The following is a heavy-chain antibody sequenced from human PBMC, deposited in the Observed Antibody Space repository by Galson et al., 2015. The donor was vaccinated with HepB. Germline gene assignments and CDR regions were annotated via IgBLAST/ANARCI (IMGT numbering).Heavy chain of an antibody. Sequence: SVKVSCKVSGYTLTELSMHWVRQAPGKGLEWMGGFDPEDGETIYAQKFQGRVTTTEDTSTDTAYMELSSLRSEDTAVYYCATDLLVGATMAFDYWGQGTLVTVSS. D-gene: IGHD1-26*01. V-gene: IGHV1-24*01. J-gene: IGHJ4*02. CDR2: FDPEDGET. CDR3: ATDLLVGATMAFDY. CDR1: GYTLTELS.